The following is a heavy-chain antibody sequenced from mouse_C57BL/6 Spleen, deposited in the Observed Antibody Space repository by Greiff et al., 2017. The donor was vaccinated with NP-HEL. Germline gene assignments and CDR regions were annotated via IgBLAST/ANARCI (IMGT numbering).Heavy chain of an antibody. CDR1: GYTFTDYY. Sequence: EVKLQQSGPELVKPGASVKISCKASGYTFTDYYMNWVKQSHGKSLEWIGDINPNNGGTSYNQKFKGKATLTVDKSSSTAYMELRSLTSEDSAVYYCARGPYYYGSSNWYFDVWGTGTTVTVSS. J-gene: IGHJ1*03. CDR3: ARGPYYYGSSNWYFDV. CDR2: INPNNGGT. V-gene: IGHV1-26*01. D-gene: IGHD1-1*01.